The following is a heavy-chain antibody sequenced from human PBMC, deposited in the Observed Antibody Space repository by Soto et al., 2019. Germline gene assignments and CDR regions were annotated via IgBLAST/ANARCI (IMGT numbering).Heavy chain of an antibody. CDR2: IWNDGSER. V-gene: IGHV3-33*01. Sequence: QVQLVESGGGVVQPGRSLRLSCAASGFTFRSYGMHWVRQAPGKGLEWVAVIWNDGSERYYADSGKGRFTISRDNSKNTLELKMNSRRAEDTAVYYCARDRAGVGYNIDVWGQGTTVTVSS. J-gene: IGHJ6*02. CDR3: ARDRAGVGYNIDV. D-gene: IGHD5-12*01. CDR1: GFTFRSYG.